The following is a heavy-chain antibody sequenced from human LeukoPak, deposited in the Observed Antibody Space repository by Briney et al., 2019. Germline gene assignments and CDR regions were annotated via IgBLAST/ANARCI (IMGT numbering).Heavy chain of an antibody. J-gene: IGHJ4*02. Sequence: SGGSLRLSCAASGFTFSSYAMNWVRQAPGKGLEWVSIISGSGGNTYYADSVKGRFTISRDNSKNTLYLQMSSLRAEYTAVYYCAKDRGDWNFVDFDYWGQGTLVTVSS. CDR2: ISGSGGNT. CDR1: GFTFSSYA. CDR3: AKDRGDWNFVDFDY. V-gene: IGHV3-23*01. D-gene: IGHD1-7*01.